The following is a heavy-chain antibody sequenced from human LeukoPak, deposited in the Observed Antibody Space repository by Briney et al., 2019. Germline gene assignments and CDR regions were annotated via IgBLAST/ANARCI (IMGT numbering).Heavy chain of an antibody. V-gene: IGHV1-2*02. Sequence: ASVKVSCKASGYTFGAYYMYWVRQAPGQGLEWMGWIRPNSGGTNYTQKFQGRVTMTRDTSINTAYMELSRLTSDDTAVYYCARGRGIGRNNWFHPWGQGTLVTVSS. CDR3: ARGRGIGRNNWFHP. D-gene: IGHD2-15*01. CDR2: IRPNSGGT. J-gene: IGHJ5*02. CDR1: GYTFGAYY.